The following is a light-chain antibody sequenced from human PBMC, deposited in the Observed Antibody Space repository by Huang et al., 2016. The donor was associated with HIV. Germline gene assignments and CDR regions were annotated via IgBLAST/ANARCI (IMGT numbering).Light chain of an antibody. CDR3: QQYYSSPFT. J-gene: IGKJ3*01. CDR1: QSILYSSTDKSY. CDR2: WAS. V-gene: IGKV4-1*01. Sequence: DIVMTQSPDSLAVSLGEWATINCKSSQSILYSSTDKSYLAWYHQKPGQPPKLLIYWASTRESGVPDRFSGSGSGTDFILTISSLQAEDVAVYYCQQYYSSPFTFGPGTKVDIK.